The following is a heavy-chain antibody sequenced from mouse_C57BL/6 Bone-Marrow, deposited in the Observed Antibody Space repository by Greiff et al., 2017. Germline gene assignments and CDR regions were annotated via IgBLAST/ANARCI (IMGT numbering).Heavy chain of an antibody. D-gene: IGHD1-1*01. Sequence: VQLQQSGAELARPGASVKMSCKASGYTFTSYTMHWVKQRPGQGLGWIGYINPSSGYTKYNQKFKDKATLTADKSSSTAYMQLSSLTSEDSAVYYCARSYSYYAMDYWGQGTSVTVSS. CDR2: INPSSGYT. CDR1: GYTFTSYT. CDR3: ARSYSYYAMDY. J-gene: IGHJ4*01. V-gene: IGHV1-4*01.